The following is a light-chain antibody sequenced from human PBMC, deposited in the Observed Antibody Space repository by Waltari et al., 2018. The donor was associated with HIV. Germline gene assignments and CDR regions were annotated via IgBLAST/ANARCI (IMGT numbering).Light chain of an antibody. CDR3: CAYAAGHVSYV. CDR1: SSDVGFYDY. CDR2: DFN. J-gene: IGLJ1*01. Sequence: QSALIQPPSVSGSPGKSVSISCFGTSSDVGFYDYVFWYQQYPGKAPKLIIFDFNQRPSGVPKRFSGSKSGNTASLTISGLHTEDEADYFCCAYAAGHVSYVFGNGTAVAVL. V-gene: IGLV2-11*01.